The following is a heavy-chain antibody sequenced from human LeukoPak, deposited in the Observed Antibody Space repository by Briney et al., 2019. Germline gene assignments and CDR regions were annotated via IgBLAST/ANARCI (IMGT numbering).Heavy chain of an antibody. J-gene: IGHJ4*02. CDR1: GFSFDGYA. CDR3: AKEGNGSEFDY. D-gene: IGHD4-4*01. V-gene: IGHV3-9*01. CDR2: ISWNSGSI. Sequence: GRSLRLSCAASGFSFDGYAMHWVRQAPGKGLEWVAGISWNSGSIGYADSVKGRFTISRDNAKNSLYLQMKSLRAEDTALYYRAKEGNGSEFDYWGQGTLVTVSS.